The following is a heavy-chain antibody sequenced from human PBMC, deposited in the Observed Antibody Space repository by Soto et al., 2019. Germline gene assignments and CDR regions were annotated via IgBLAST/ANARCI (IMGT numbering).Heavy chain of an antibody. CDR2: ISYDGSNK. CDR3: ARPLYPMIVVTASDY. Sequence: QVQLVESGGGVVQPGRSLRLSCAASGFTFSSYGMHWVRQAPGKGLEWVAVISYDGSNKYYADSVKGRFTISRDNSKNTLYLQMNSLRAEDTAVYYCARPLYPMIVVTASDYWGQGTLVTVSS. D-gene: IGHD3-22*01. J-gene: IGHJ4*02. CDR1: GFTFSSYG. V-gene: IGHV3-30*03.